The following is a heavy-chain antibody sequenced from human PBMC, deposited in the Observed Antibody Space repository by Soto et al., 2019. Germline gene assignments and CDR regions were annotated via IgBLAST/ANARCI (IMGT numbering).Heavy chain of an antibody. D-gene: IGHD6-6*01. CDR3: TASSSSGDWFDP. J-gene: IGHJ5*02. Sequence: QVQLVQAGAEVKKPGSSVKVSCKASGGTFSSYAISWVRQAPVQGLEWMGGISPICGTANYAQKFQGRVTITADKSTSTAYMELSSLRSEDTAVYYCTASSSSGDWFDPWGQGTLVTVSS. CDR1: GGTFSSYA. CDR2: ISPICGTA. V-gene: IGHV1-69*06.